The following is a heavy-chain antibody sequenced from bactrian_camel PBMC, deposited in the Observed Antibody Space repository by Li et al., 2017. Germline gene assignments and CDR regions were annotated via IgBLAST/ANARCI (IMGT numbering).Heavy chain of an antibody. V-gene: IGHV3S54*01. J-gene: IGHJ6*01. CDR2: IYTGGGTT. CDR1: GYRYANYC. Sequence: VQLVESGGGSVQAGGSLRLSCAASGYRYANYCMGWYRQAPGKEREAVAFIYTGGGTTYYADSVKGRFSISRDNDKGTIFLQMHNLQTEDTAVYYCATSGYPLSLGFLSDYVGYWGQGTQVTVS. D-gene: IGHD4*01. CDR3: ATSGYPLSLGFLSDYVGY.